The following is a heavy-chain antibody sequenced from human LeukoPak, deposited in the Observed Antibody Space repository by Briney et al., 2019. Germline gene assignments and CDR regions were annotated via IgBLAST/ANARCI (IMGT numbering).Heavy chain of an antibody. J-gene: IGHJ4*02. D-gene: IGHD3-16*02. CDR2: ISSSSSYI. CDR1: GFTFSSYN. CDR3: ARDSYDYVWGSYRYTLFDY. V-gene: IGHV3-21*01. Sequence: GVSLRLSCAASGFTFSSYNMNWVRQAPGKGLEWVSSISSSSSYIYYADSVKGRFAISRDNAKNSLYLQMNSLRAEDTAVYYCARDSYDYVWGSYRYTLFDYWGQGTLVTVSS.